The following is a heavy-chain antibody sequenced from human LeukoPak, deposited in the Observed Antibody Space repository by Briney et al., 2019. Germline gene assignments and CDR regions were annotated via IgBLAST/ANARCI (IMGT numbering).Heavy chain of an antibody. CDR1: GGSISSHY. V-gene: IGHV4-34*01. CDR3: ARGKSADYGDYRVDY. CDR2: INHSGST. Sequence: SETLSLTCTVSGGSISSHYWSWIRQPPGKGLEWIGEINHSGSTNYNPSLKSRVTISVDTSKNQFSLKLSSVTAADTAVYYCARGKSADYGDYRVDYWGQGTLVTVSS. D-gene: IGHD4-17*01. J-gene: IGHJ4*02.